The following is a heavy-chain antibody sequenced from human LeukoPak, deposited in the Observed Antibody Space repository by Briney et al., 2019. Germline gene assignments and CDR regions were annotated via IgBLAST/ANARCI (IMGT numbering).Heavy chain of an antibody. CDR1: GGSISSGGYY. J-gene: IGHJ5*02. D-gene: IGHD3-10*01. V-gene: IGHV4-31*03. CDR3: ARGDYYGSGLAQATNWFGP. Sequence: PSETLSLTCTVSGGSISSGGYYWSWIRQHPGKGLEWIGYIYYSGSTYYNPSLKSRVTISVDTSKNQLSLKLSSVTAADTAVYYCARGDYYGSGLAQATNWFGPWGQGTLVTVSS. CDR2: IYYSGST.